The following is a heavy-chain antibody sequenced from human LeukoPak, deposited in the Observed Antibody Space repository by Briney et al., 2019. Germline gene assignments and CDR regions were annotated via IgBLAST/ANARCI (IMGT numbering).Heavy chain of an antibody. CDR3: ARTYYYDSSGYYGLDY. D-gene: IGHD3-22*01. CDR2: IYSGGST. V-gene: IGHV3-53*01. J-gene: IGHJ4*02. CDR1: GFTVSSNY. Sequence: GGSLRLSCAASGFTVSSNYMSWVRQAPGKGLEWVSVIYSGGSTYYADSVKGRFTISRDNSKNTLYLQMNSLRAKDTAVYYCARTYYYDSSGYYGLDYWGQGTLVTVSS.